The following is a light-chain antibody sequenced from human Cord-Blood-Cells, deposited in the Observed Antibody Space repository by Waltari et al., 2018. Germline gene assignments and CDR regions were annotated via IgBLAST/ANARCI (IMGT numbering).Light chain of an antibody. CDR2: DAS. CDR1: QSVSTD. Sequence: IVLTQSPATLSLSPGERATLSCRASQSVSTDLAWYQQKPGQAPRLLSYDASNRATGIPARFSGSGSGTDFTLTISSLEPEDFAVYYCQQRSNWPPYTFGQGTKLEIK. CDR3: QQRSNWPPYT. V-gene: IGKV3-11*01. J-gene: IGKJ2*01.